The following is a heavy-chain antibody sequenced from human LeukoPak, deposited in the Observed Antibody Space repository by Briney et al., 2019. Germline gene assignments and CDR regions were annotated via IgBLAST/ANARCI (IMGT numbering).Heavy chain of an antibody. V-gene: IGHV1-46*01. Sequence: ASVKVSCKASGYTFTSYYMHRVRQAPGQGLEWMGIINPSGGSTSYAQKFQGRVTMTRDMSTSTVYMELSSLRSEDTAVYYCAREGDYSNYLYNWFDPWGQGTLVTVSS. CDR3: AREGDYSNYLYNWFDP. CDR1: GYTFTSYY. D-gene: IGHD4-11*01. J-gene: IGHJ5*02. CDR2: INPSGGST.